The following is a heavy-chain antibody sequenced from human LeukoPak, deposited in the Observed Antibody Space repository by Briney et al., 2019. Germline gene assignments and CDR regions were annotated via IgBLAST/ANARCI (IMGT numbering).Heavy chain of an antibody. CDR1: GFTFSSYG. J-gene: IGHJ4*02. CDR3: AKAPVTTCSGAYCYPFDY. V-gene: IGHV3-23*01. Sequence: PGGSLRLSCAASGFTFSSYGMSWVRQAPGKGLEWVSAISGSGGSTYYADSVKGRFTISRDSSKNTLYLQMNSLGAGDAAVYYCAKAPVTTCSGAYCYPFDYWSQGTLVTVSS. D-gene: IGHD2-15*01. CDR2: ISGSGGST.